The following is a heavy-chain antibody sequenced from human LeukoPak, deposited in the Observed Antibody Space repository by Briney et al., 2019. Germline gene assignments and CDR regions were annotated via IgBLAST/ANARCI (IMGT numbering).Heavy chain of an antibody. D-gene: IGHD2-15*01. J-gene: IGHJ3*02. V-gene: IGHV3-23*01. Sequence: GGSLRLSCAASGFTFSSYSMNWVRQAPGKGLEWVSSISSSGGNTYYADSVKGLFTISRDNSKNTLYLQMNSLRAEDTAVYYCAKGRIWNAFDIWGQGTMVTVSS. CDR1: GFTFSSYS. CDR3: AKGRIWNAFDI. CDR2: ISSSGGNT.